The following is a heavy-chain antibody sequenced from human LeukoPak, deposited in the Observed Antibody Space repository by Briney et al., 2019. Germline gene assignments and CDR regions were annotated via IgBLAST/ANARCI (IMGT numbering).Heavy chain of an antibody. V-gene: IGHV3-48*01. CDR2: ISSGSSII. J-gene: IGHJ4*02. CDR1: GFTFSTYS. Sequence: SGGSLRLSCAASGFTFSTYSMNWVRQAPGKGLEWVSYISSGSSIIYYADSVKGRFTISRDNSKNTVYLQMNSLKTEDTAVYFCARALGSGTYGRYFDYWGQGTLVTVSS. CDR3: ARALGSGTYGRYFDY. D-gene: IGHD3-10*01.